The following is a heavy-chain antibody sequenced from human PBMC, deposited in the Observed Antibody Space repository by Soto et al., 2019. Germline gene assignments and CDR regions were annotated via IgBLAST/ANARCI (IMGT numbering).Heavy chain of an antibody. CDR3: AKDYTVAADPSSVILFDY. CDR1: GFTFNHYA. CDR2: IIANGGT. D-gene: IGHD2-15*01. J-gene: IGHJ4*02. Sequence: GGSLRLSCAASGFTFNHYAMSWVRQAPGKGLEWVSIIIANGGTFYADTVKGRFTISRDNSKNTVYLQMSSLRVEDAAIYYCAKDYTVAADPSSVILFDYWGQGALVTVSS. V-gene: IGHV3-23*01.